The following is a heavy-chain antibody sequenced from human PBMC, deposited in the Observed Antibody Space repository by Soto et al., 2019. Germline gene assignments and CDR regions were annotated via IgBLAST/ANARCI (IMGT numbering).Heavy chain of an antibody. CDR1: GFTFSSYG. D-gene: IGHD3-10*01. V-gene: IGHV3-30*18. CDR3: AKDLLLWFGELLSPSDY. CDR2: ISYDGSNK. J-gene: IGHJ4*02. Sequence: PGRSLRLSCAASGFTFSSYGMHWVRQAPGKGLEWVAVISYDGSNKYYADSVKGRFTISRDNSKNTLYLQMNSLRAEDTAVYYCAKDLLLWFGELLSPSDYWGQGTLVTVSS.